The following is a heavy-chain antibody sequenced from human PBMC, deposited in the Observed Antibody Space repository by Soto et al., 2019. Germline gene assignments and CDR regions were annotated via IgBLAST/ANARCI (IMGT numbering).Heavy chain of an antibody. J-gene: IGHJ5*02. D-gene: IGHD5-12*01. CDR1: GDSVSSNTAS. V-gene: IGHV6-1*01. CDR3: AKGDNLGPKTGYAFDP. Sequence: QTLSLTCAISGDSVSSNTASWNWIRQSPSRGLEWLGRTYFRSKWYNDYAVSVKSRITINPDTSNNQFSLQLNSVTPEDTAVYFCAKGDNLGPKTGYAFDPWGQGIMVTSPQ. CDR2: TYFRSKWYN.